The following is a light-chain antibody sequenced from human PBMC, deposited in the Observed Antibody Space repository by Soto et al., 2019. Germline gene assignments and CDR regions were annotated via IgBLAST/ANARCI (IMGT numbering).Light chain of an antibody. V-gene: IGLV2-11*01. Sequence: QSALTQPRSLSGSPGQSVTISCSGTSSDVGGYNYVSWYQQHPGKAPKLMIYDVSKRPSGVPDRFSGSKSGNRASLTISGLQAEDEADYYCCSYAGSYTFLFGAGTKLTVL. CDR3: CSYAGSYTFL. CDR1: SSDVGGYNY. CDR2: DVS. J-gene: IGLJ2*01.